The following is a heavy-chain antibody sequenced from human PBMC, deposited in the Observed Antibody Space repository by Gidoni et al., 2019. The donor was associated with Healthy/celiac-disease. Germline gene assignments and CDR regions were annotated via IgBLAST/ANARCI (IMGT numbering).Heavy chain of an antibody. V-gene: IGHV4-61*02. Sequence: QVQLQESGPGLVKPSQTLSLTCTVSGGSISSGSYYWSWIRQPAGKGLEWIGRIYTSGSTNYNPSLKSRVTISVDTSKNQFSLKLSSVTAADTAVYYCARGPNYYDSSGYKFHYYFDYWGQGTLVTVSS. J-gene: IGHJ4*02. D-gene: IGHD3-22*01. CDR1: GGSISSGSYY. CDR3: ARGPNYYDSSGYKFHYYFDY. CDR2: IYTSGST.